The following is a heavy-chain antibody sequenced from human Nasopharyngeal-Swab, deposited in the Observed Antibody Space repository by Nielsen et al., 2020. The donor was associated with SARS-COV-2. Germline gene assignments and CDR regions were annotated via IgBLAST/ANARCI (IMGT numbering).Heavy chain of an antibody. CDR3: AKDREYYDFWSGYSPLPIFDY. V-gene: IGHV3-23*03. Sequence: GESLKISCAASGFTFSSYAMSWVRQAPGKGLEWVSVIYSGGSSTYYADSVKGRSTISRDNSKNTLYLQMNSLRAEGTAVYYCAKDREYYDFWSGYSPLPIFDYWGQGTLVTVSS. J-gene: IGHJ4*02. CDR2: IYSGGSST. D-gene: IGHD3-3*01. CDR1: GFTFSSYA.